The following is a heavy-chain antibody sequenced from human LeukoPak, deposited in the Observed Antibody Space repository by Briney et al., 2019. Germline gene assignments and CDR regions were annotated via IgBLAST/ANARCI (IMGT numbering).Heavy chain of an antibody. CDR1: GGSISSYY. V-gene: IGHV4-4*07. CDR2: IYTSGGI. D-gene: IGHD4-17*01. J-gene: IGHJ5*02. Sequence: PSETLSLTCTVSGGSISSYYWSWIRQPAGKGLEWIGRIYTSGGINYNPSLKSRVTMSGDTSKKQFSLKLTSVTAADTAVYYCARENGYYGDYDCWFDPWGQGTLVTVSS. CDR3: ARENGYYGDYDCWFDP.